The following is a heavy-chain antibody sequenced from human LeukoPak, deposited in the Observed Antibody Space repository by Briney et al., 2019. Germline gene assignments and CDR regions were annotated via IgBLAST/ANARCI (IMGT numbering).Heavy chain of an antibody. CDR3: ATLVRGVIRRAYYYYMDV. CDR2: ISAYNGNT. Sequence: EASVKVSCKASGYTFTSYGISWVRQAPGQGLEWMGWISAYNGNTNYAQKLQGRVTMTTDTSTSTAYMALRSLRSDDTAVYYCATLVRGVIRRAYYYYMDVWGKGTTVTISS. D-gene: IGHD3-10*01. J-gene: IGHJ6*03. V-gene: IGHV1-18*01. CDR1: GYTFTSYG.